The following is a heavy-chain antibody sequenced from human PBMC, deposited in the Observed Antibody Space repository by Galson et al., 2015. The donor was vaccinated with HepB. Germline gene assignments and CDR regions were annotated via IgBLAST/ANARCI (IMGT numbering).Heavy chain of an antibody. V-gene: IGHV3-30*18. CDR3: AKDKQWLSYYYYGIDV. Sequence: SLRLSCAASGFTFSSYGMHWVRQAPGKGLEWVAVISYDGRNKYYADSVKGRFTISRDNSKNTLYLQMNSLIAEDTAVYYCAKDKQWLSYYYYGIDVWGQGTTVTVSS. CDR2: ISYDGRNK. J-gene: IGHJ6*02. CDR1: GFTFSSYG. D-gene: IGHD6-19*01.